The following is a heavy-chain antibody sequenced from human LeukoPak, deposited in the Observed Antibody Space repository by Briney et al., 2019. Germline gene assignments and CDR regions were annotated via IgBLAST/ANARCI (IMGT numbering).Heavy chain of an antibody. Sequence: SETLSLTCAVYGGSFSGYYLSWIRQPPGKGLEWIGEINHSGSTNYNPSLKSRVTISVDTSKNQFSLKLSSVTAADTAVYYCARGYRGGYFDYWGQGTLVTVSS. D-gene: IGHD3-16*01. CDR2: INHSGST. J-gene: IGHJ4*02. V-gene: IGHV4-34*01. CDR1: GGSFSGYY. CDR3: ARGYRGGYFDY.